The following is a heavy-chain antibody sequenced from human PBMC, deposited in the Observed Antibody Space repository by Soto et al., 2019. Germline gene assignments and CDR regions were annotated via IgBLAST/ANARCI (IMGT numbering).Heavy chain of an antibody. Sequence: QLQLQESGSGLVKPSQTLSLTCAVSGGSISSGGYSWSWIRQPPGKGLEWIGYIYHSGSTHYNPSLKSRVTXXVXRXTNQFSLKLSSVTAADTAVYYCARVRDDYYYYGMDVWGQGTTVTVSS. CDR3: ARVRDDYYYYGMDV. CDR1: GGSISSGGYS. CDR2: IYHSGST. J-gene: IGHJ6*02. V-gene: IGHV4-30-2*01.